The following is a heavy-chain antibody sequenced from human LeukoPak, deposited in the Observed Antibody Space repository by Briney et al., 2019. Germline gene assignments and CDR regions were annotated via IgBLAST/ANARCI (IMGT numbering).Heavy chain of an antibody. V-gene: IGHV1-46*01. J-gene: IGHJ4*02. CDR2: INPSGGST. CDR1: GYTFTSYY. Sequence: ASVKVSCKASGYTFTSYYIHWVRQAPGQGLEWMGIINPSGGSTSYAQKFQGRVTMTRDMSTSTVYMELSSLRSEDTAVYYCARDWLGYYFDYWGQGTLVTVSS. D-gene: IGHD5-12*01. CDR3: ARDWLGYYFDY.